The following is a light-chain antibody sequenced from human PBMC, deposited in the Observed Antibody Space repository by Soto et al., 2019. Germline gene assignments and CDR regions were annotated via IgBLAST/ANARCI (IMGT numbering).Light chain of an antibody. Sequence: EIVLTQSPATLSLSPGERATLSCRATQSVSSNLAWYQQKPGQAPRLLIYDASNRATGIPDRFSGSGSGTDFTLTISRLEPEDFAVYYCQQYGSSPRTFGQGTKVDIK. CDR1: QSVSSN. J-gene: IGKJ1*01. CDR2: DAS. V-gene: IGKV3-20*01. CDR3: QQYGSSPRT.